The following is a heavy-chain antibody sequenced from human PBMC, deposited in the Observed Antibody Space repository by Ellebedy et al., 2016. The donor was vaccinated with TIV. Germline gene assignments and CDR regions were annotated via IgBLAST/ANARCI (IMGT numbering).Heavy chain of an antibody. V-gene: IGHV3-23*01. CDR2: IVGSGA. J-gene: IGHJ4*02. Sequence: GESLKISCAASGFTFSPYAMAWVRQAPGKGLEWVSGIVGSGAQKYADSVEGRFTISRDNSKSTLDLQMNSLRAEDTAVYYCAKDRTPFDGYWVFDYWGQGTLVTVSS. CDR3: AKDRTPFDGYWVFDY. D-gene: IGHD5-18*01. CDR1: GFTFSPYA.